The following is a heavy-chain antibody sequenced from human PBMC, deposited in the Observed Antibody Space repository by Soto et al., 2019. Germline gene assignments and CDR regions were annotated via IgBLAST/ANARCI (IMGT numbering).Heavy chain of an antibody. CDR3: VRGSGGGGWFDP. J-gene: IGHJ5*02. CDR2: IYTSGST. V-gene: IGHV4-4*07. CDR1: GGSINNWY. D-gene: IGHD3-10*01. Sequence: QVQLQESGPGLVKASETLSLKCTVSGGSINNWYWSWIRQSAGKKLEWIGRIYTSGSTTYNPSLKSRVTMPVDTSKNQFSLKLNSVTAADTAMYYCVRGSGGGGWFDPWGQGILVSVSS.